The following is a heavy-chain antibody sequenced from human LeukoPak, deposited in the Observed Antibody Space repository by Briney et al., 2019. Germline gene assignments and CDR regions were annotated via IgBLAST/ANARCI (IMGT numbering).Heavy chain of an antibody. CDR2: ISGSGSAK. Sequence: GGSLRLSCAASGFTFSSYAMSWVRQAPGKGPEWVSAISGSGSAKYYADSVKGRFTISRDNSKSTLYLQMSSLRVEDTAVYYCVKEQSSGWYRVADYWGQGTLVTVSS. V-gene: IGHV3-23*01. J-gene: IGHJ4*02. D-gene: IGHD6-19*01. CDR3: VKEQSSGWYRVADY. CDR1: GFTFSSYA.